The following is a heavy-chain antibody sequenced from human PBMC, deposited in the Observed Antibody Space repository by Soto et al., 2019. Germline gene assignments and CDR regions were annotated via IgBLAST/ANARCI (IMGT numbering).Heavy chain of an antibody. CDR3: ARGDYRGNSPAGCFDY. D-gene: IGHD4-17*01. J-gene: IGHJ4*02. CDR1: GFTFSSYA. Sequence: QVQLVESGGGVVQPGRSLRLSCAASGFTFSSYAMHWVSQAPGKGLEWVAVISYDRSNIYYADSVKGRFTISRDNSKNPLYLQMDSLRAEDTAVYYCARGDYRGNSPAGCFDYWGQGTLVTVSS. V-gene: IGHV3-30-3*01. CDR2: ISYDRSNI.